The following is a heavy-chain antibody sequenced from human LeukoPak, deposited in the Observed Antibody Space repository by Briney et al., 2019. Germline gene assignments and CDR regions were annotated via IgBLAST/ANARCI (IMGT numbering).Heavy chain of an antibody. V-gene: IGHV4-30-2*01. Sequence: PSETLSLTCTVSGGSISSGGYYWSWIRQPPGKGLEWIGYIYHSGSTYYNPSLKSRVTISVDRSKNQFSLRLSSVTAADTAVYYCARDQEVYNWNYDYYYYMDVWGKGTTVTVSS. CDR2: IYHSGST. CDR3: ARDQEVYNWNYDYYYYMDV. D-gene: IGHD1-20*01. J-gene: IGHJ6*03. CDR1: GGSISSGGYY.